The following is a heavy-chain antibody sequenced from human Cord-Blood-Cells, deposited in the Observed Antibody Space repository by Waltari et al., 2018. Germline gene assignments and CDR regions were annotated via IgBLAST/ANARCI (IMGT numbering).Heavy chain of an antibody. J-gene: IGHJ4*02. D-gene: IGHD6-13*01. CDR2: NHLRGGTT. CDR1: GYTFTSYY. Sequence: QVQLVQSGAEVKKPGASVKVSCKASGYTFTSYYMHWVRQAPGQGLEWMGRNHLRGGTTSYAQKSQGIVTMTRDTSTSTVDMGLSSLLSEDTAVYYCARGGSSSLYDNRDFDYWGQGTLVTVSS. CDR3: ARGGSSSLYDNRDFDY. V-gene: IGHV1-46*01.